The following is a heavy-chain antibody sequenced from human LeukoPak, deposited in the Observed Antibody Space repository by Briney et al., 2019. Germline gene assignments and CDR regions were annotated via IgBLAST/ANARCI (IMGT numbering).Heavy chain of an antibody. CDR1: GFTFSIYE. Sequence: GGSLRLSCAASGFTFSIYEINWVRQAPGKGLEWVSYISSSGSNIYSADSVKGQFTISRDNAKNSLYLQLNRLRGEDAAVYYCARVSAVAGKPPSFDYWGQGTLVTVSS. D-gene: IGHD6-19*01. CDR2: ISSSGSNI. J-gene: IGHJ4*02. V-gene: IGHV3-48*03. CDR3: ARVSAVAGKPPSFDY.